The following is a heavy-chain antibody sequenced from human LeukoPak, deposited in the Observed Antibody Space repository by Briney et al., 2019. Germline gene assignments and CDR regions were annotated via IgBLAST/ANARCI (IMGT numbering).Heavy chain of an antibody. CDR3: AREDIAAAVPDY. D-gene: IGHD6-25*01. CDR2: INQDGSEK. J-gene: IGHJ4*01. Sequence: SGGSLRLSCAASGFTFSRYWMSWVRQAPGKGREWVANINQDGSEKYYLDSVKGRFTISRDNAKNSLYLQMNSPRAEDTAVYYCAREDIAAAVPDYWGHGTLVTVSS. V-gene: IGHV3-7*03. CDR1: GFTFSRYW.